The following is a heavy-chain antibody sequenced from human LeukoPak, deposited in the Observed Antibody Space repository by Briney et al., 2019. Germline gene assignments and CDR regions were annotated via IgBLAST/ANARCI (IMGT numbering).Heavy chain of an antibody. V-gene: IGHV1-2*02. CDR2: INPNSGGT. J-gene: IGHJ5*02. CDR3: ARGLGYSYGYDWFDP. CDR1: GYTFTGYY. Sequence: GASVKVSCKASGYTFTGYYMHWVRQAPGQGLEWMGWINPNSGGTNYAQKFQGRVTMTRDTSISTAYMELSRLRSDDTAVYYCARGLGYSYGYDWFDPWGQGTLVTVSS. D-gene: IGHD5-18*01.